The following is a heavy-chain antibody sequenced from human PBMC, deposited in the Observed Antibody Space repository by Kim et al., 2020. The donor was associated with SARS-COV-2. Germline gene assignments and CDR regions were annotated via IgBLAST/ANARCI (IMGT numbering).Heavy chain of an antibody. CDR1: GFTFSSYA. CDR3: AKTPYYDILTGYGIEYYFDY. J-gene: IGHJ4*02. V-gene: IGHV3-23*01. Sequence: GGSLRLSCAASGFTFSSYAMSWVRQAPGKGLEWVSAISGSGGSTYYADSVKGRFTISRDNSKNTLYLQMNSLRAEDTAVYYCAKTPYYDILTGYGIEYYFDYWGQGTLVTVSS. D-gene: IGHD3-9*01. CDR2: ISGSGGST.